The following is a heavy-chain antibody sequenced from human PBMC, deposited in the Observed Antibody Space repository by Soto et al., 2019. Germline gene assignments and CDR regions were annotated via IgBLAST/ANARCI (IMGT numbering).Heavy chain of an antibody. CDR3: ARRGYSGYDEGYYYYMDV. CDR1: GGSISSSSYY. CDR2: IYYSGST. V-gene: IGHV4-39*01. D-gene: IGHD5-12*01. J-gene: IGHJ6*03. Sequence: SETLSLTCPVSGGSISSSSYYWGWIRQPPGKGLEWIGSIYYSGSTYYNPSLKSRVTISVDTSKNQFSLKLSSVTAADTAVYYCARRGYSGYDEGYYYYMDVWGKGTTVTVSS.